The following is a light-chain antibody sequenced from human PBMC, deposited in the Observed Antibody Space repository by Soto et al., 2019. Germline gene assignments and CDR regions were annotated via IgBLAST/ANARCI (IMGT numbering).Light chain of an antibody. CDR3: HEYDGWT. Sequence: EIVLTQSPGTLSLSSGERATLSCRASQPIYSDYLAWYVQKPGQAPRLLIYGVSRRAPGIPDRFSGSGTGTDFTLTISRLEPEDFAVYYCHEYDGWTFGQGTKVDSK. V-gene: IGKV3-20*01. J-gene: IGKJ1*01. CDR1: QPIYSDY. CDR2: GVS.